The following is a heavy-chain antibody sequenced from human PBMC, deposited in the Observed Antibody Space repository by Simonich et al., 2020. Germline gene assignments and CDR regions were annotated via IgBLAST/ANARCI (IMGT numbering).Heavy chain of an antibody. CDR1: GFTFSSYS. D-gene: IGHD6-19*01. V-gene: IGHV3-21*01. CDR3: ARWIAVAGTGAYGMDV. CDR2: ISSSSSYI. Sequence: EVQLVESGGGLVKPGGSLRLSCAASGFTFSSYSMNWVRQVPGKGLEWVSSISSSSSYIYYADSGKGRFTISKDNAKNSLYLQMNSLRAEDTAVYYCARWIAVAGTGAYGMDVWGQGTTVTVSS. J-gene: IGHJ6*02.